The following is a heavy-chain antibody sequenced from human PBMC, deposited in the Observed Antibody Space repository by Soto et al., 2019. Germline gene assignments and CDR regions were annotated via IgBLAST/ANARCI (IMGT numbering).Heavy chain of an antibody. CDR2: ISCSSSYI. CDR3: ARVVDYCDPYYSYGMDV. CDR1: GFTFSSYS. D-gene: IGHD3-22*01. V-gene: IGHV3-21*01. Sequence: EVQLVESGGGLVKPGGSLRLSCAASGFTFSSYSMNWVRQAPGKGLEWVSSISCSSSYIYYADSVKGRFTISRDNAKNXXYLHMNILRAEDTAVYYCARVVDYCDPYYSYGMDVWGQGTTVTVSS. J-gene: IGHJ6*02.